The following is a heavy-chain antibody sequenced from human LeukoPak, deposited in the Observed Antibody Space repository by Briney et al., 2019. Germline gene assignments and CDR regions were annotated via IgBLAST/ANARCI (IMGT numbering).Heavy chain of an antibody. CDR3: AKESGYSYGYTYQYYGLDV. D-gene: IGHD5-18*01. J-gene: IGHJ6*02. Sequence: GGSLRLSCAASGFTFSSYAMSWVRQAPGKGLEWVSPLTGSGGSTYYADSVKGRFTISRDNSKNTLNLQMNSLRADDTAVYYCAKESGYSYGYTYQYYGLDVWGQGTTVAVSS. CDR2: LTGSGGST. CDR1: GFTFSSYA. V-gene: IGHV3-23*01.